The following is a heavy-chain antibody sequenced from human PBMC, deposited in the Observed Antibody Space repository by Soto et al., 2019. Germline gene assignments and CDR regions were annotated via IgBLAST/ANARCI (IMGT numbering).Heavy chain of an antibody. V-gene: IGHV3-23*01. D-gene: IGHD6-19*01. Sequence: QPGGSLRLSCAASGVTFSSYAMSWVRQAPGKGLEWVSAISGSGGSTYYADSVKGRFTISRDNSKNTLYLQMNSLRAEDTAVYYCAKGGIIAVADYYYMDVWGKGTTVTVSS. J-gene: IGHJ6*03. CDR2: ISGSGGST. CDR1: GVTFSSYA. CDR3: AKGGIIAVADYYYMDV.